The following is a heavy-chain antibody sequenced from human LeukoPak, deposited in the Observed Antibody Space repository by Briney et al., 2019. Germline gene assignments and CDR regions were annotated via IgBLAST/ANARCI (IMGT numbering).Heavy chain of an antibody. CDR1: GGSFSGYY. D-gene: IGHD2-21*02. Sequence: SETLSLTCAVYGGSFSGYYWSWIRQPPGKGLEWIGEINHSGSTNYNPSLKSRVTISVDTSKNQFSLKLSSVTAADTAVYYCAREQSGDPGVWFDPWGQGTLVTVSS. V-gene: IGHV4-34*01. CDR3: AREQSGDPGVWFDP. CDR2: INHSGST. J-gene: IGHJ5*02.